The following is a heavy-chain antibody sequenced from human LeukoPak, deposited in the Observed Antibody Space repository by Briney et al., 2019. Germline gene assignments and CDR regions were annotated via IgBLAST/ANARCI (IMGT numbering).Heavy chain of an antibody. V-gene: IGHV1-2*02. CDR1: GYTFTGYY. CDR3: ARGPTPRSTDWYSSGSTTPYDY. Sequence: GASVKVSCKASGYTFTGYYMHWVRQAPGQGREWMGWINPNSGGTIYAQKFQGRVTLTRDTSISTAYMEFSRLKSDDTAIYYCARGPTPRSTDWYSSGSTTPYDYWGQGSLVTVSS. D-gene: IGHD6-19*01. J-gene: IGHJ4*02. CDR2: INPNSGGT.